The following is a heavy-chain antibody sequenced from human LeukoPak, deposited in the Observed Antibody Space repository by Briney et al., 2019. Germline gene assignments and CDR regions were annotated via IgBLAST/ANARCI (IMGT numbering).Heavy chain of an antibody. CDR2: ISSSSSYI. Sequence: GRSLRLSCAASGFTFSSYSVNWVRQAPGKGLEWVSSISSSSSYIYYADSVKGRFTISRDNAKNSLYLQLHSLRAEDTAVYYCARLPACSGSLGYFDYWGQGTLVTVSS. CDR3: ARLPACSGSLGYFDY. CDR1: GFTFSSYS. J-gene: IGHJ4*02. D-gene: IGHD1-26*01. V-gene: IGHV3-21*01.